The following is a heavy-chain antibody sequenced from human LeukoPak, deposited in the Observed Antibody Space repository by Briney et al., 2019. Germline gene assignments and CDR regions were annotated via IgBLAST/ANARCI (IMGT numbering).Heavy chain of an antibody. Sequence: ASVKVSCTASGYTFTSYYMDWVRQAPGQGLEWMGIINPSGGSTSYAQKFQGRVTMTRDTSTSTVYMELSSLRSEDTAVYYCARISQDQSGDYWGQGTLVTVSS. D-gene: IGHD1-14*01. CDR3: ARISQDQSGDY. CDR2: INPSGGST. J-gene: IGHJ4*02. CDR1: GYTFTSYY. V-gene: IGHV1-46*01.